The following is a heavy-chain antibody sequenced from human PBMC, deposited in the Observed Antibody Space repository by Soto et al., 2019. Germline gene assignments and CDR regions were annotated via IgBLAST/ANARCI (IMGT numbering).Heavy chain of an antibody. CDR2: ISWNSGSI. D-gene: IGHD3-10*01. J-gene: IGHJ3*02. Sequence: EVQLVESGGGLVQPGRSLRLSCAASGFTFDDYAMHWVRQAPGKGLEWVSGISWNSGSIGYADSVKGRFTISRDNAKNCLYLQMNSLRAEDTALYYCAKDQLSLLMDAFDIWGQGTMVTVSS. V-gene: IGHV3-9*01. CDR1: GFTFDDYA. CDR3: AKDQLSLLMDAFDI.